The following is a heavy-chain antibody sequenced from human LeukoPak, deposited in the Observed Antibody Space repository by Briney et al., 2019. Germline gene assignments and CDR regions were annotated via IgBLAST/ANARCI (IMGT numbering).Heavy chain of an antibody. J-gene: IGHJ4*02. CDR1: GYDFTSVG. CDR3: ARAGSGSGWYFDY. CDR2: ISPYNGNT. Sequence: GGSVRDSCKASGYDFTSVGITWVREAPGQGLEWMGWISPYNGNTRYVQKLQGRVTMTTDTSMSTAYMELRSLRFDDTAVYYCARAGSGSGWYFDYWGQGTPVSASS. V-gene: IGHV1-18*01. D-gene: IGHD6-19*01.